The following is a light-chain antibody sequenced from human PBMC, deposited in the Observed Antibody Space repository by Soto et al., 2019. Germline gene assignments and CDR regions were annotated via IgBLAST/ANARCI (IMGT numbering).Light chain of an antibody. CDR1: QSISTS. CDR3: QQFGSYSLT. Sequence: DIQMTQSPSILSASVGDRVTITCRASQSISTSVAWYQQKPGKAPNLLISKASNLETGVPSRFSGSGSGTEFTLTISSLQTDDFATYYCQQFGSYSLTFGGGTKVDIK. V-gene: IGKV1-5*03. CDR2: KAS. J-gene: IGKJ4*01.